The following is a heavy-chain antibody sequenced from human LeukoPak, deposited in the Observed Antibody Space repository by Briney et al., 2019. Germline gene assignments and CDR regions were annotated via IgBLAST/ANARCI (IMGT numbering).Heavy chain of an antibody. D-gene: IGHD5-18*01. CDR2: IYYSGST. J-gene: IGHJ5*02. Sequence: SETLSLTCTVSGGSSSRYYWSWIRQPPGKGLEWIGYIYYSGSTNYNPSLKSRVTISVDTSKNQFSLKLSSVTAADTAVYYCAREVDTAMVSPWGQGTLVTVSS. V-gene: IGHV4-59*01. CDR1: GGSSSRYY. CDR3: AREVDTAMVSP.